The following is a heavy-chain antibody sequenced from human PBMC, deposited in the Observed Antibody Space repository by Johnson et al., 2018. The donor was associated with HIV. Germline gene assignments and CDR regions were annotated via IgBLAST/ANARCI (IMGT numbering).Heavy chain of an antibody. V-gene: IGHV3-33*01. CDR3: ASDLTLWKARGDAFDI. CDR1: GFTFSSYG. CDR2: IWYDGTNK. D-gene: IGHD3-10*01. J-gene: IGHJ3*02. Sequence: QVQLVESGGGVVQPGKSLRLSCVASGFTFSSYGMHWVRQAPGRGLEWVAVIWYDGTNKYYADSVKGRFTISRDNSKNTLYLQMNSLRAEDTAVYYCASDLTLWKARGDAFDIWGQGTMVTVSS.